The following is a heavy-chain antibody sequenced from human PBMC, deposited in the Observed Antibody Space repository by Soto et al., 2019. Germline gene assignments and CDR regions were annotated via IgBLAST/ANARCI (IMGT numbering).Heavy chain of an antibody. CDR1: LTELS. V-gene: IGHV1-24*01. D-gene: IGHD5-12*01. Sequence: LTELSMHWVRQAPGKGLEWMGGFDPEDGETIYAQKFQGRVTMTEDTSTDTAYMELSSLRSEDTAVYYCATKPVVKVAGYYFDYWGQGTLVTVSS. CDR2: FDPEDGET. J-gene: IGHJ4*02. CDR3: ATKPVVKVAGYYFDY.